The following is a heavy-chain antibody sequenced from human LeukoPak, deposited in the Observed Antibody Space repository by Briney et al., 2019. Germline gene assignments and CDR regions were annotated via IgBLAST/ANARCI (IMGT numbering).Heavy chain of an antibody. CDR3: ARSRGFIQDWFDP. CDR1: GYTFTSYY. V-gene: IGHV1-46*01. Sequence: AASVKVSCKASGYTFTSYYMHWVRQAPGQGLEWMGLINPSGGSTSYAQKFQGRVTMTRDMSTSTVYMELSSLRSEDTAVYYCARSRGFIQDWFDPWGQGTLVTVSS. CDR2: INPSGGST. D-gene: IGHD2-21*01. J-gene: IGHJ5*02.